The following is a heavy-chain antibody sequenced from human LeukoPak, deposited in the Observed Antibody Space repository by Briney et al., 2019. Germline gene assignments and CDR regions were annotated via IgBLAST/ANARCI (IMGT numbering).Heavy chain of an antibody. J-gene: IGHJ3*02. CDR1: GYSISSGYY. D-gene: IGHD4-17*01. CDR3: ARDLVTVTKGFDI. V-gene: IGHV4-38-2*02. CDR2: IYRSGSS. Sequence: SETLSLTCTVSGYSISSGYYWGWIRQPPGKGLEWIGSIYRSGSSFYNPSLKTRVTTSVDTFKNQFSLKLTSVTAADMAVYYCARDLVTVTKGFDIWGQGTMVSVSS.